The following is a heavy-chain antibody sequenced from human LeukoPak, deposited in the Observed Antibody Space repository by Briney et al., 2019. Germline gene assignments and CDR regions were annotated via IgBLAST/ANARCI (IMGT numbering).Heavy chain of an antibody. CDR3: ARLDSFDP. Sequence: SETLSLTCTVSGGSISSYYWSWIRQPPGKGLEWIGYIYYSGSTNYNPSLKSRVTISVDTSKNQFSLKLSSVTAADTAVYYCARLDSFDPWGQGTLVTVSS. CDR1: GGSISSYY. J-gene: IGHJ5*02. CDR2: IYYSGST. V-gene: IGHV4-59*08. D-gene: IGHD3-22*01.